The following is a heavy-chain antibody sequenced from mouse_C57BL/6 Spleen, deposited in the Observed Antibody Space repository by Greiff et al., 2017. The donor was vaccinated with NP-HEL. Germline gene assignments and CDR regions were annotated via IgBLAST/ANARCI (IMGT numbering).Heavy chain of an antibody. Sequence: VKLQESGAELARPGASVKLSCKASGYTFTSYGISWVKQRTGQGLEWVGEIYPRSGNTYYNEKFKGKATLTADKSSSTAYMELRSLTSEDSAVYFCARRHGYYDYWGQGTTLTVSS. V-gene: IGHV1-81*01. CDR2: IYPRSGNT. CDR1: GYTFTSYG. CDR3: ARRHGYYDY. D-gene: IGHD2-3*01. J-gene: IGHJ2*01.